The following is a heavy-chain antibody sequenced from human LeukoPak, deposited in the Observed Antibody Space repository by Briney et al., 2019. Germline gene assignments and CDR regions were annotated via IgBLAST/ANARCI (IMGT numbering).Heavy chain of an antibody. D-gene: IGHD1-20*01. J-gene: IGHJ4*02. V-gene: IGHV4-34*01. CDR3: ASGDNWNDVRFDY. CDR1: GGSFSGHY. CDR2: IYYSGST. Sequence: SETLSLTCGVSGGSFSGHYWSWIRQPPGKGLEWIGSIYYSGSTYYNPSLKSRVTISVDTSKNQFSLKLSSVTAADTAVYYCASGDNWNDVRFDYWGQGTLVTVSS.